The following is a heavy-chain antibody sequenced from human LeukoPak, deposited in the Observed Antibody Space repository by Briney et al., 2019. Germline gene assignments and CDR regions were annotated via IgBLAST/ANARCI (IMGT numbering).Heavy chain of an antibody. CDR3: FRLLAGS. Sequence: AGSLRLSCAVSGFAFSTSWMNWVRQAPGEGPVWVAGINPDGIITHYAYSVKGRFSISKDYSRHTLFLQMNSLAAEATAIYYWFRLLAGSWGQGARVTVSS. CDR1: GFAFSTSW. CDR2: INPDGIIT. J-gene: IGHJ5*02. V-gene: IGHV3-74*01.